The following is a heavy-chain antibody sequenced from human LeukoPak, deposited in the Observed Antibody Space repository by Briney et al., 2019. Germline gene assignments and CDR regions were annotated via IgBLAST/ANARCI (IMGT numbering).Heavy chain of an antibody. CDR2: IYYSGSS. CDR1: GVSISSDY. Sequence: PSETLSLTCTVCGVSISSDYWSWIRLPPGKGLEWIGYIYYSGSSNYNPSLKSRVTMSVDTSKNQFSLKLTSVTAADTAVYYCARRLRQNLFDPWGQGTLVTVSS. J-gene: IGHJ5*02. CDR3: ARRLRQNLFDP. D-gene: IGHD4-17*01. V-gene: IGHV4-59*08.